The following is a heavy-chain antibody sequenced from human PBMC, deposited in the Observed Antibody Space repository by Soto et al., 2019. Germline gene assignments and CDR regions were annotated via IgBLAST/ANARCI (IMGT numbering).Heavy chain of an antibody. V-gene: IGHV3-53*01. CDR2: IYSGGST. CDR1: GFSVTANY. CDR3: HGYGY. D-gene: IGHD5-12*01. J-gene: IGHJ4*02. Sequence: EVQVVESGGGLIQPGGSLRLSCEVSGFSVTANYMSWVRQAPGKGLEWVSVIYSGGSTYYIDSVKGRFSISRDISNNTLYRQMNSLRAEDTAVYYCHGYGYWGQGTLVTVSS.